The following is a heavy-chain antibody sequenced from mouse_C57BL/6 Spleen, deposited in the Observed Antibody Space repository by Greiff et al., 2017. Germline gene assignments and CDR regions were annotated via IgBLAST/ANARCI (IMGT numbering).Heavy chain of an antibody. V-gene: IGHV1-50*01. CDR3: AIMTTVVANAMDY. D-gene: IGHD1-1*01. J-gene: IGHJ4*01. Sequence: VQLQQPGAELVKPGASVKMSCKASGYTFTSYWMQWVKQRPGKGLEWIGEIDPSDGYTNYNQKFKGKATLTVDTSSTTAYMQLSSLTSEDSAVYYCAIMTTVVANAMDYWGQGTSVTVSS. CDR2: IDPSDGYT. CDR1: GYTFTSYW.